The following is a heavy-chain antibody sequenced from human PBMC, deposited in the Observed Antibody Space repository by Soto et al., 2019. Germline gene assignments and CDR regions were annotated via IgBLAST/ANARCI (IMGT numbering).Heavy chain of an antibody. CDR3: ARDGATEGIT. CDR1: GGSISSGDYY. CDR2: FSYSGNT. D-gene: IGHD1-20*01. J-gene: IGHJ5*02. V-gene: IGHV4-30-4*02. Sequence: PSETLSLTCTVSGGSISSGDYYWSWLRQPPGKGLEWIGYFSYSGNTYYNPSLKSRVTISVDTSKSQFSLRLSSVTAADTAVYYCARDGATEGITWGQGTLVTVSS.